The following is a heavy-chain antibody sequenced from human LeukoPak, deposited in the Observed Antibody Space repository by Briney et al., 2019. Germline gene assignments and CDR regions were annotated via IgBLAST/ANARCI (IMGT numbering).Heavy chain of an antibody. CDR2: ISSSSSYI. Sequence: PGGSLRLSCAASGXTFSSYSMNWVRQAPGKGLEWVSSISSSSSYIYYGDSVKGRFTISRDNAKNSLYLQMNSLRAEDTAVYYCARDYREQWLLRSIDYWGQGTLVTVSS. CDR1: GXTFSSYS. V-gene: IGHV3-21*01. D-gene: IGHD6-19*01. CDR3: ARDYREQWLLRSIDY. J-gene: IGHJ4*02.